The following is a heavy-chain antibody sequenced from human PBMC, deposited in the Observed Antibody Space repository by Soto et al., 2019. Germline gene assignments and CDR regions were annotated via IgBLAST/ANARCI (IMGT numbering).Heavy chain of an antibody. D-gene: IGHD6-19*01. CDR1: GVTFSSYA. CDR2: IIPIFGTA. Sequence: QVQLVQSGAEVKKPGSSVKVSCKASGVTFSSYAISWVRQAPGQGLEWMGGIIPIFGTANYAQKFQGSVTITADESTSTGHRDESTLRSDDTAVYSGAREQWRVTNWFDPWGQGTLVTVSS. CDR3: AREQWRVTNWFDP. V-gene: IGHV1-69*01. J-gene: IGHJ5*02.